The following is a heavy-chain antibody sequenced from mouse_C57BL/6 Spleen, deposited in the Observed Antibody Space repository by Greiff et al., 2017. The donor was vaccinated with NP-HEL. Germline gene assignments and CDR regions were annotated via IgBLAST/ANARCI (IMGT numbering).Heavy chain of an antibody. V-gene: IGHV1-26*01. CDR1: GYTFTDYY. CDR3: ARFDEYDVFAY. CDR2: INPNNGGT. J-gene: IGHJ3*01. D-gene: IGHD2-4*01. Sequence: EVQLQQSGPELVKPGASVKISCKASGYTFTDYYMNWVKQSHGKSLEWIGDINPNNGGTSYNQKFKGKATLTVDKSSSTAYMELRSLTSEDSAVYYCARFDEYDVFAYWGQGTLVTVSA.